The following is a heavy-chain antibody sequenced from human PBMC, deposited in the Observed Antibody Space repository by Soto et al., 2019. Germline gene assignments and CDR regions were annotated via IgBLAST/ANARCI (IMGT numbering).Heavy chain of an antibody. J-gene: IGHJ1*01. CDR1: GFSLSTSGVG. CDR3: AHLPDSSGYFVEFQH. D-gene: IGHD3-22*01. CDR2: IYWDDDK. Sequence: QITLKESGPTLVKPTQTLTLTCTFSGFSLSTSGVGVGWLRQPPGKDLEWLALIYWDDDKRYSPSLKSRLTITKDTSKNQVVLTMTNMDPVDTATYYCAHLPDSSGYFVEFQHWGQGTLVTVSS. V-gene: IGHV2-5*02.